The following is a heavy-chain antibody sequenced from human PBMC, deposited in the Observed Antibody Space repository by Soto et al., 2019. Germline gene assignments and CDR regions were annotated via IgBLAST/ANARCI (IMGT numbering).Heavy chain of an antibody. Sequence: ASVKVSCKVSGYTLTELSMHWVRQAPGKGLEWMGGFDPEDGETIYAQKFQGRVTMTEDTSTDTAYMELSSLRSEDTAVYYCATLSNDFWSGPNNWFDPWGKGPLVTVSS. CDR1: GYTLTELS. D-gene: IGHD3-3*01. J-gene: IGHJ5*02. CDR3: ATLSNDFWSGPNNWFDP. CDR2: FDPEDGET. V-gene: IGHV1-24*01.